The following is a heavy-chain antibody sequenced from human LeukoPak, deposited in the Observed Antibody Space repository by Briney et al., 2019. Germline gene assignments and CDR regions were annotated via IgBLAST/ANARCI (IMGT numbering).Heavy chain of an antibody. J-gene: IGHJ4*02. V-gene: IGHV3-23*01. D-gene: IGHD6-13*01. CDR2: ISSSGGNT. Sequence: GGSLRLSCAASGFTFSSYDMNWVRQAPGKGLEWVSVISSSGGNTYYADSVKGRFTISRDNSKNTLYLQMNSLRAEDTAVYYWAKNRHMAAAGPYYFDYWGQGTLVTVSS. CDR1: GFTFSSYD. CDR3: AKNRHMAAAGPYYFDY.